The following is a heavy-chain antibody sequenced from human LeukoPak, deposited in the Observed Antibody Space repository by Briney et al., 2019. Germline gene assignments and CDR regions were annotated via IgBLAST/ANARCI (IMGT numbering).Heavy chain of an antibody. J-gene: IGHJ1*01. V-gene: IGHV3-23*01. CDR2: ISPSGGIT. D-gene: IGHD3-16*01. Sequence: GGSLKLSCEAPGFTFSSFHMNWVRQAPGKGLEWVSGISPSGGITYYTDSVKGRFTISRDNSKNTQSLQMNSLRAEDTAVYYCAKDDDWGRYKHWGQGTLVTVSS. CDR1: GFTFSSFH. CDR3: AKDDDWGRYKH.